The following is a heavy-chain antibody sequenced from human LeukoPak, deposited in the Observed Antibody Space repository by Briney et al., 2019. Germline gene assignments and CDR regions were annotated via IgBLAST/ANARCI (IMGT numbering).Heavy chain of an antibody. Sequence: PGGSLRLSCAASGFTFGSYAMTWVRQAPGKGLEWVSAISGSGGSTYYADSVKGRFTISRDNSKNTLYLQMNSLRAEDTAVYYCAKDFYDSSGYYSYWGQGTLVTVSS. D-gene: IGHD3-22*01. V-gene: IGHV3-23*01. CDR1: GFTFGSYA. CDR2: ISGSGGST. CDR3: AKDFYDSSGYYSY. J-gene: IGHJ4*02.